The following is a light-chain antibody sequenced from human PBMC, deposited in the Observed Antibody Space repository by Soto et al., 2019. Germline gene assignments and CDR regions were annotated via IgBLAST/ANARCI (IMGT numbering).Light chain of an antibody. CDR1: TGTVTSGHY. J-gene: IGLJ2*01. CDR3: FLYYTDALV. V-gene: IGLV7-46*01. CDR2: DTS. Sequence: QAVVTQEPSLTVSPGGTVTLTCGSSTGTVTSGHYPYWFQQKPGQAPRTLIYDTSHKHSWTPARFSGSLLGGKAALTLSGAQPEDEAGYYCFLYYTDALVFGGGTKLTVL.